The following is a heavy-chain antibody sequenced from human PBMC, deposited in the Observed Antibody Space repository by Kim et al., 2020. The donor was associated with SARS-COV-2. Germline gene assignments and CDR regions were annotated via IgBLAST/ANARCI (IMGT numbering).Heavy chain of an antibody. CDR3: ATGRQYYYGSGSYYQDY. D-gene: IGHD3-10*01. CDR2: FDPEDGET. V-gene: IGHV1-24*01. J-gene: IGHJ4*02. Sequence: ASVKVSCKVSGYTLTELSMHWVRQAPGKGLEWMGGFDPEDGETIYAQKFQGRVTMTEDTSTDTAYMELSSLRSEDTAVYYCATGRQYYYGSGSYYQDYWAQGTLVTVSS. CDR1: GYTLTELS.